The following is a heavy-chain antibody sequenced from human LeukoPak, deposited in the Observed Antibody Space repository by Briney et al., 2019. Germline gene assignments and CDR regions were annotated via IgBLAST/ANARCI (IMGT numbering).Heavy chain of an antibody. CDR1: GFTFSSYS. CDR2: ISSSSSYI. D-gene: IGHD2-15*01. Sequence: GSLRLSCAASGFTFSSYSMNWVRQAPGKGLEWVSSISSSSSYIYYADSVKGRFTISRDNAKNSLYLQMNSLRAEDTAVYYCARFGCSGSACYAGLYYYYMNVWGTGTAVTVS. CDR3: ARFGCSGSACYAGLYYYYMNV. V-gene: IGHV3-21*04. J-gene: IGHJ6*03.